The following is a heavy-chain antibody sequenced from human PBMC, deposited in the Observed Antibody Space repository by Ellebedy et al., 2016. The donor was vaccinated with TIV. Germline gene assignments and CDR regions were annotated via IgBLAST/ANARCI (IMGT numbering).Heavy chain of an antibody. CDR2: IKQDGSEK. D-gene: IGHD6-19*01. Sequence: SWVRQAPGKGLEWVANIKQDGSEKYYVDSVKGRFTISRDNAKNSLYLQMNSLRADDTAVYYCARDRVGSSGWYYWGQGTLVTVSS. CDR3: ARDRVGSSGWYY. J-gene: IGHJ4*02. V-gene: IGHV3-7*01.